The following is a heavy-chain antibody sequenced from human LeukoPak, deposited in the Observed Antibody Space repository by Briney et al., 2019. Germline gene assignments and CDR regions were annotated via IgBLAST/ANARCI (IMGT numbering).Heavy chain of an antibody. V-gene: IGHV1-2*02. CDR3: ARAGVGMATIFDY. D-gene: IGHD5-24*01. CDR2: INPNSGGT. CDR1: GYAFTGYY. J-gene: IGHJ4*02. Sequence: ASVKVSCKASGYAFTGYYMHWVRQAPGQGLEWMGWINPNSGGTNYAQKFQGRVTMTRDTSISTAYMELSRLRSDDTAVYYCARAGVGMATIFDYWGQGTLVTVSS.